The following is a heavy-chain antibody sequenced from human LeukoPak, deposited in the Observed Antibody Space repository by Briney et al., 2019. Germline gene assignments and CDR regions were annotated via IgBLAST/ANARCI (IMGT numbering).Heavy chain of an antibody. CDR1: GGSFSGYY. CDR2: INHSGST. D-gene: IGHD1-26*01. J-gene: IGHJ4*02. CDR3: ARGEWEPMFDY. V-gene: IGHV4-34*01. Sequence: SETLSLTCAVYGGSFSGYYWSWIRQPPGKGLEWIGEINHSGSTNYNPSLKSRVTISVDTSKNQSSLKLSSVTAADTAVYYCARGEWEPMFDYWGQGTLVTVSS.